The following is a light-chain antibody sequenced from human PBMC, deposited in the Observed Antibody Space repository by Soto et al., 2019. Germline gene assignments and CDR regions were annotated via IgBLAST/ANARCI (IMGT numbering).Light chain of an antibody. CDR2: AAS. Sequence: QSPSSLSASTGDRVTITCRASQGISSYLAWYQQKPGKAPKLLIYAASTLQSGVPSRFSGSGSGTDFTLTISCLQSEDFATYYCQQYYSYPRTFGPGTKVDI. CDR1: QGISSY. CDR3: QQYYSYPRT. V-gene: IGKV1-8*01. J-gene: IGKJ3*01.